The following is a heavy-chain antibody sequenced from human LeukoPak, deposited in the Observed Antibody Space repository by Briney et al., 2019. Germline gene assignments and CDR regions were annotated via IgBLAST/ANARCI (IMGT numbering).Heavy chain of an antibody. CDR3: ARGPVAAAGGGHFDY. V-gene: IGHV4-38-2*02. CDR2: IYHSGSI. CDR1: GYSISSGYY. Sequence: SETLSLTCTVSGYSISSGYYWGWIRQPPGKGLEWIGSIYHSGSIYYNPSLKSRVTISVDTSKNQFSLKLSSVTAADTAVYYCARGPVAAAGGGHFDYWGQGTLVTVSS. J-gene: IGHJ4*02. D-gene: IGHD6-13*01.